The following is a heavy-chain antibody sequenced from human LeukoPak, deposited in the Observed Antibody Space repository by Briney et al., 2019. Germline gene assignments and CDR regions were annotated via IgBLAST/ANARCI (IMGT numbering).Heavy chain of an antibody. CDR2: IIPILGIA. D-gene: IGHD6-25*01. Sequence: SVKVSCKASGGTFSSYTISWVRQAPGQGLEWMGRIIPILGIANYAQKFQGRVTITADKSTSTAYMELSSLRSGDTAVYYCARGSAADNWFDPWGQGTLVTVSS. J-gene: IGHJ5*02. V-gene: IGHV1-69*02. CDR1: GGTFSSYT. CDR3: ARGSAADNWFDP.